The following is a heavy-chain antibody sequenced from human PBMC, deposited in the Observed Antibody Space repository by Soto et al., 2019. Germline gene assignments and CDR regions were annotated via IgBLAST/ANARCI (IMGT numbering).Heavy chain of an antibody. Sequence: GSLRPSCAASGVTVSSNYMSWVRQAPGKGLEWVSVIYSGGSTYYADSVKGRFTISRDNSKNTLYLQMNSLRAEDTAVYYCATRGSTYYDFWSGYYRAPYGMDVWGQGTTVTVSS. J-gene: IGHJ6*02. CDR2: IYSGGST. V-gene: IGHV3-53*01. CDR1: GVTVSSNY. CDR3: ATRGSTYYDFWSGYYRAPYGMDV. D-gene: IGHD3-3*01.